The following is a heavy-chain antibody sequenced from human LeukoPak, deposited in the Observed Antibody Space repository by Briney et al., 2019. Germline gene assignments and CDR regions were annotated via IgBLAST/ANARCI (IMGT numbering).Heavy chain of an antibody. CDR2: ISAYNGNK. CDR1: GYTFTYYA. Sequence: ASVKVSCKASGYTFTYYAISWVRQAPGQGLEWMGWISAYNGNKNYAQKLQGTVTMTTYTSTRTAYMELRSLRSDDTAMHYCARDHASSPAARLDYWGQGTLVTVSS. J-gene: IGHJ4*02. CDR3: ARDHASSPAARLDY. V-gene: IGHV1-18*01. D-gene: IGHD6-6*01.